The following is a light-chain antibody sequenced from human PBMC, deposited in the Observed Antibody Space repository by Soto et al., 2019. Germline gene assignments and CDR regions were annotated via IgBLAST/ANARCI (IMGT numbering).Light chain of an antibody. CDR1: SSDIGAYNY. CDR3: SSYTSSATYV. V-gene: IGLV2-14*01. J-gene: IGLJ1*01. CDR2: DVS. Sequence: QSVLTQPASVSGSPGQSITISCTGTSSDIGAYNYVSWYQQHPGKAPKLMIYDVSNRPSGLSNRFSGSKSGNTASLTISGLQAEDEADYYCSSYTSSATYVFGTGTKLTVL.